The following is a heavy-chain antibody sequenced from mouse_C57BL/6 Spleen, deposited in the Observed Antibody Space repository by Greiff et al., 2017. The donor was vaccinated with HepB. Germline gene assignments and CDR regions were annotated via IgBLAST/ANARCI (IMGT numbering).Heavy chain of an antibody. V-gene: IGHV3-1*01. Sequence: EVQLQESGPGMVKPSQSLSLTCTVTGYSITSGYDWHWIRHFPGNKLEWMGYISYSGSTNYNPSLKSRISITHDTSKNHFFLKLNSVTTEDTATYYCARDLGDYYGSRGFAYWGQGTLVTVSA. D-gene: IGHD1-1*01. CDR2: ISYSGST. CDR1: GYSITSGYD. J-gene: IGHJ3*01. CDR3: ARDLGDYYGSRGFAY.